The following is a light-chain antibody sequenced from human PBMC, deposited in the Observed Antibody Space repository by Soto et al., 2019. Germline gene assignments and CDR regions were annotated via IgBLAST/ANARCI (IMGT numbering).Light chain of an antibody. CDR2: DVS. CDR1: SSDIGAYNY. CDR3: SSYTSSATYV. J-gene: IGLJ1*01. V-gene: IGLV2-14*01. Sequence: QSVLTQPASVSGSPGQSITISCTGTSSDIGAYNYVSWYQQHPGKAPKLMIYDVSNRPSGLSNRFSGSKSGNTASLTISGLQAEDEADYYCSSYTSSATYVFGTGTEVTVL.